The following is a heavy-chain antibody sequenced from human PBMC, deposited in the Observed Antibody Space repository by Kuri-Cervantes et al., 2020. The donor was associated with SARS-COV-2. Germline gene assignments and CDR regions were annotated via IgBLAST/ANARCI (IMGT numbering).Heavy chain of an antibody. V-gene: IGHV3-30*02. Sequence: GESLKISCAASGFTFSSYGMRWVRQAPGKGLEWVAFIRYDGSNKYYADSVKGRFTISRDNSKNTLYLQMNSLRAEDTAVYYCAKDRSSSWLWYFDLWGRGTLVTVPQ. J-gene: IGHJ2*01. CDR3: AKDRSSSWLWYFDL. CDR2: IRYDGSNK. CDR1: GFTFSSYG. D-gene: IGHD6-13*01.